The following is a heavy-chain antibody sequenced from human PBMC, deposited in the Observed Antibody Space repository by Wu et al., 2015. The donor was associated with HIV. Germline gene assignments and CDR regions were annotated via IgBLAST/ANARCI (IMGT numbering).Heavy chain of an antibody. Sequence: QVQLVQSGAEVKKPGSSVKVSCKASGGTFSSYAISWVRQAPGQGLEWMGGIIPIFGTANYAQKFQGRVTITADESTSTAYMELSSLRSEDTAVYYCAVGYCSSTSCFALDYYYYMDVVGTKGPRSPSP. CDR1: GGTFSSYA. D-gene: IGHD2-2*01. CDR3: AVGYCSSTSCFALDYYYYMDV. V-gene: IGHV1-69*12. J-gene: IGHJ6*03. CDR2: IIPIFGTA.